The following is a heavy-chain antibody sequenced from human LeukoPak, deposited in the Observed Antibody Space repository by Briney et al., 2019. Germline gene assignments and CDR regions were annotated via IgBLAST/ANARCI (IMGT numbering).Heavy chain of an antibody. CDR1: GFTFRSYG. J-gene: IGHJ3*01. CDR2: ISYDGSNK. V-gene: IGHV3-30*18. CDR3: AKDRKVLGL. Sequence: PGRSLRLSCAASGFTFRSYGMHWVRQAPGKGLEWVAFISYDGSNKYYADSVKGRFTISRDNSKNTLYLQMNSLRAEDTAVYYCAKDRKVLGLWGQGTMVTVSS. D-gene: IGHD1-1*01.